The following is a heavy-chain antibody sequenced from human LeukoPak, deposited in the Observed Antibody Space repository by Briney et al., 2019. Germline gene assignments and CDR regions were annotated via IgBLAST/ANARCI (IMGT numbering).Heavy chain of an antibody. CDR3: AKDRSGSPFDY. CDR1: GFTFSSYW. V-gene: IGHV3-74*01. Sequence: GGSLRLSCAASGFTFSSYWMHWVRQGPGKGLVWVSRINSDGSTTNYADSVKGRFTISRDNSKNTLYLQMNSLRAEDTAVYYCAKDRSGSPFDYWGQGTLVTVSS. J-gene: IGHJ4*02. D-gene: IGHD1-26*01. CDR2: INSDGSTT.